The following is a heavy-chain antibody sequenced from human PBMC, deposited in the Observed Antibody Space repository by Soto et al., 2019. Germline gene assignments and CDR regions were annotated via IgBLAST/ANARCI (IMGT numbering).Heavy chain of an antibody. CDR2: INPNSGGT. Sequence: GASVKVSCKASGYTFTGYYMHWVRQAPGQGLEWMGWINPNSGGTNYAQKFQGWVTMTRDTSISTAYMELSRLRSDDTAVYYCARGGDRSGSYYSAYAFDIWGQGTMVTVSS. CDR1: GYTFTGYY. CDR3: ARGGDRSGSYYSAYAFDI. D-gene: IGHD3-10*01. J-gene: IGHJ3*02. V-gene: IGHV1-2*04.